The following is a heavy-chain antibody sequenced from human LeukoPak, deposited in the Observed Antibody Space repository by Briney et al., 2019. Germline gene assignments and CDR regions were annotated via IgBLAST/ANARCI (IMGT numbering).Heavy chain of an antibody. CDR2: IYTSGST. Sequence: PSETLSLTCTVSGGSISSGSYYWSWIRQPAGKGLEWIGRIYTSGSTNYNPSLKSRVTISVDTSKNQFSLKLSSVTAADTAVYYCAREQRAIVGAIGGYYYYMDVWGKGTTVTVSS. CDR1: GGSISSGSYY. D-gene: IGHD1-26*01. V-gene: IGHV4-61*02. J-gene: IGHJ6*03. CDR3: AREQRAIVGAIGGYYYYMDV.